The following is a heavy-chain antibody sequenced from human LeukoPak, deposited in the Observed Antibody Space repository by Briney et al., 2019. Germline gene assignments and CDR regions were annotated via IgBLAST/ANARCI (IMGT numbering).Heavy chain of an antibody. CDR3: AKDVSWNWFDP. Sequence: GGSLRLSCAASGFTFSTYAMHWVRQAPGKGLEWVAVISYDGSNKYYADSVKGRFTIYRDNSKNTLYLQMNTLRAEDTAVYYCAKDVSWNWFDPWGQGTLVTVSS. CDR1: GFTFSTYA. CDR2: ISYDGSNK. J-gene: IGHJ5*02. V-gene: IGHV3-30*18.